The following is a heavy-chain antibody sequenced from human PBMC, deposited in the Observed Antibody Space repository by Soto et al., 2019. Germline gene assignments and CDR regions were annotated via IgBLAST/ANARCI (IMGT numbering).Heavy chain of an antibody. Sequence: GGSLRLSCAASEFTFSSYGMHWVRQAPCKGLEWVAVILYDGSNEYYADSVKGRFTISRDNSKNTLSLQMNSLRAEDTAVYYCARDKKYCSSTICYSTSPFDYWGQGTLVTVSS. V-gene: IGHV3-33*01. CDR3: ARDKKYCSSTICYSTSPFDY. CDR1: EFTFSSYG. CDR2: ILYDGSNE. D-gene: IGHD2-2*01. J-gene: IGHJ4*02.